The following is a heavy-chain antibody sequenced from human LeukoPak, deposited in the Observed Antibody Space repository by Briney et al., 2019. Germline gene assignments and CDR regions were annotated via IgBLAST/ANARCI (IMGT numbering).Heavy chain of an antibody. D-gene: IGHD2-8*01. CDR2: ISGSGGST. CDR1: GFTFSSYG. Sequence: GGSLRLSCAASGFTFSSYGMSWVRQAPGKGLEWVSAISGSGGSTYYADSVKGRFTISRDNSKNTLYLQMNCLRAEDTAVYYCAKDTSAQTYCTNGVCYSDYWGQGTLVTVSS. CDR3: AKDTSAQTYCTNGVCYSDY. V-gene: IGHV3-23*01. J-gene: IGHJ4*02.